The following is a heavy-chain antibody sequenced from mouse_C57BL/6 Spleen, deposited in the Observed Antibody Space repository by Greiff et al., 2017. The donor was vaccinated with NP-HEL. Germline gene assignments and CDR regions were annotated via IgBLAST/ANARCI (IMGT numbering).Heavy chain of an antibody. Sequence: QVQLKQSGAELVRPGASVTLSCKASGYTFTDYEMHWVKQTPVHGLEWIGAIDPETGGTAYNQKFKGKAILTADKSSSTAYMEIRSLTSEDSAVYYCTRRDDGYYVPSFDYWGQGTTLTVSS. D-gene: IGHD2-3*01. V-gene: IGHV1-15*01. J-gene: IGHJ2*01. CDR1: GYTFTDYE. CDR2: IDPETGGT. CDR3: TRRDDGYYVPSFDY.